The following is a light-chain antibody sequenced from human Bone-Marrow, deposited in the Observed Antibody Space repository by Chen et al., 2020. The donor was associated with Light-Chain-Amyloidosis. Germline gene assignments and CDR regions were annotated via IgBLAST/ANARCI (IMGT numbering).Light chain of an antibody. CDR3: QQRSNWPPIT. Sequence: AIQMTQSPSSLSASVGDRVTITCRASQGIRSDLGWYQQQPGKAPKLLIYAASSLQSGVPSRFSGSGSGTDFTLTISSLEPEDFAVYYCQQRSNWPPITFGQGTRLEIK. J-gene: IGKJ5*01. CDR1: QGIRSD. V-gene: IGKV1-6*01. CDR2: AAS.